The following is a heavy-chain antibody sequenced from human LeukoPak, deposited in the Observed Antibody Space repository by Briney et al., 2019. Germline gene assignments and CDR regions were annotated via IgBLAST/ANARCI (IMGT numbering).Heavy chain of an antibody. CDR1: GYSISSGYY. V-gene: IGHV4-38-2*01. J-gene: IGHJ4*02. Sequence: SETLSLTCAVSGYSISSGYYWGWIRQPPGKRLEWIGSIYHSGSTYYNPSLKSRVTISVDTSKNQFSLKLSSVTAADTAVYYCARHSRVSYYFDYWGQGTLVTVSS. CDR3: ARHSRVSYYFDY. CDR2: IYHSGST.